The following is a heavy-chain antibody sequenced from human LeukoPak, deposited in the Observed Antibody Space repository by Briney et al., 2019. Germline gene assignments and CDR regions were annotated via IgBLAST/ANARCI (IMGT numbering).Heavy chain of an antibody. CDR1: GFIFSSYS. J-gene: IGHJ5*02. V-gene: IGHV3-21*01. CDR3: VRDLFGTRSWFDP. CDR2: ISSGSSFI. Sequence: PGGSLRLSCEASGFIFSSYSMNWVRQAPGKGLEWVSSISSGSSFIHYADSVKGRFTISRDNAKNSLYLQMNSLTDEDTAVYYCVRDLFGTRSWFDPWGQGTLVTVSS. D-gene: IGHD3-3*01.